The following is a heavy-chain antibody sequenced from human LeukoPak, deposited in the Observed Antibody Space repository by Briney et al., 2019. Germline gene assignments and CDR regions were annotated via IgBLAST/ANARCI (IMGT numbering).Heavy chain of an antibody. D-gene: IGHD6-13*01. Sequence: GGSLRLSCAASGFTFSSYAMSWVRQAPGKGLEWVSAISGSGGSTYYVDSVKGRFTISRDNSKNTLYLQMNSLRAADTAVYYCAKVNSSSPSSGYYFYYMDVWGKGTTVTISS. J-gene: IGHJ6*03. CDR3: AKVNSSSPSSGYYFYYMDV. CDR2: ISGSGGST. V-gene: IGHV3-23*01. CDR1: GFTFSSYA.